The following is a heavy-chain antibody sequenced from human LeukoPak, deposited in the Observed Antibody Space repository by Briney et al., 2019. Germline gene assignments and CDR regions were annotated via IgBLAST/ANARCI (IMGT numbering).Heavy chain of an antibody. Sequence: GRSLRLSCAASGFTFSNYNMNWVRQAPGKAMEWVSSITSSGTYNFYADSGRGRFTISRDNAKNSLYLQMGSLGPEDTAVYDCARDPYSGNYGNYYYYYMDVWGKGTTVTISS. D-gene: IGHD1-26*01. CDR2: ITSSGTYN. J-gene: IGHJ6*03. V-gene: IGHV3-21*01. CDR1: GFTFSNYN. CDR3: ARDPYSGNYGNYYYYYMDV.